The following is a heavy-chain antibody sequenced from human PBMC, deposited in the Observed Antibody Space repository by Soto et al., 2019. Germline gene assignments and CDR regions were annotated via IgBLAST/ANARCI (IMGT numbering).Heavy chain of an antibody. CDR2: IIPILGIA. CDR1: GGTFSSYT. J-gene: IGHJ6*03. Sequence: EASVKVSCKASGGTFSSYTISWVRQAPGQGLEWMGRIIPILGIANYAQKSQGRVTITADKSTSTAYMELSSLRSEDTAVYYCAAHCSSTSCYPEDYYYCYMDVWGKGTTVTVSS. D-gene: IGHD2-2*01. CDR3: AAHCSSTSCYPEDYYYCYMDV. V-gene: IGHV1-69*02.